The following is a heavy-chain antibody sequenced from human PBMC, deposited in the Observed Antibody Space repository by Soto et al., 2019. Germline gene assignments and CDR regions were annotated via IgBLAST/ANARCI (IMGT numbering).Heavy chain of an antibody. V-gene: IGHV3-74*01. D-gene: IGHD1-26*01. CDR3: TRGGAMGVDY. CDR2: IYFDGITT. J-gene: IGHJ4*02. Sequence: EVQLVESGGGVVQPGGSLRLSCTASGFTFNTHWMHWVRQAPGKGLVWVSRIYFDGITTNYADSVKGRLTVSRDNAKNTLYPHVKTLRDEATAVSYCTRGGAMGVDYWGQGTLVTVSS. CDR1: GFTFNTHW.